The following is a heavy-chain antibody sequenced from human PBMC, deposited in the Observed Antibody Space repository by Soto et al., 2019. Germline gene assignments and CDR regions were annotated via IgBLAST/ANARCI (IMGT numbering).Heavy chain of an antibody. V-gene: IGHV1-3*04. D-gene: IGHD2-21*02. J-gene: IGHJ6*02. CDR2: INIGSGNT. Sequence: ASVKVSCKASGYAFSSYAMHLVRQAPGQGLEWMGWINIGSGNTEYSQNFQDRITITRDTSASTVYMELSSLRSEDTAVYYCARDGGDCGYRLIYYYYIGLDVWGQGTTVTVSS. CDR3: ARDGGDCGYRLIYYYYIGLDV. CDR1: GYAFSSYA.